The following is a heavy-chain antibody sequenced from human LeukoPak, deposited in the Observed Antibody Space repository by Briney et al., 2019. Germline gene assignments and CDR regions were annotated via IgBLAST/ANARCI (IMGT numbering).Heavy chain of an antibody. Sequence: HVASVKVSCKASGGTFSSYAISWVRQAPGQGLEWMGGIIPIFGTANYAQKFQGRVTITAHKSTSTAYMELSSLRSEDTAVYYCAREDIVVVPAAIGREYYYYGMDVWGKGTTVTVPS. V-gene: IGHV1-69*06. CDR2: IIPIFGTA. D-gene: IGHD2-2*01. CDR3: AREDIVVVPAAIGREYYYYGMDV. CDR1: GGTFSSYA. J-gene: IGHJ6*04.